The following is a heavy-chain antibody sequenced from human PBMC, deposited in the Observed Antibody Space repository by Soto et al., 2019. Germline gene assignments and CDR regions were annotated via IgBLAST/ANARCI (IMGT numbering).Heavy chain of an antibody. V-gene: IGHV1-8*01. D-gene: IGHD1-1*01. CDR2: MNPNSGNT. J-gene: IGHJ6*02. CDR3: ARERTGTTSMDV. Sequence: QVQLVQSGAEVKKPGASVKVSCKASGYTFTSYDINWVRQATGQGLEWMGWMNPNSGNTGYAQKFQGRVTMTRNTXXXTXXXXLXSLRSEDXAVXYCARERTGTTSMDVWGQGTTVTVSS. CDR1: GYTFTSYD.